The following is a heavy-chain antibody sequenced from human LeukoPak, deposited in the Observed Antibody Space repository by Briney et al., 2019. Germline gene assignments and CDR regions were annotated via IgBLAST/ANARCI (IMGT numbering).Heavy chain of an antibody. D-gene: IGHD3-9*01. CDR2: ISSNGGST. V-gene: IGHV3-64*01. CDR3: ARDSGYFDWFFDY. Sequence: PGGSLRLSCAASGFTFSSYAMHWVRQAPGKGLEYVSAISSNGGSTYYANSVKGRFTISRDNSKNTLYLQMGSLRAEDMAVYYCARDSGYFDWFFDYWGQGTLVTVSS. J-gene: IGHJ4*02. CDR1: GFTFSSYA.